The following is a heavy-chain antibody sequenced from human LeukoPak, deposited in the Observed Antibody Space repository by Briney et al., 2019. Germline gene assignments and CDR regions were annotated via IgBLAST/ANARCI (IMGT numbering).Heavy chain of an antibody. CDR3: AKVEAVAGTVDY. CDR2: ISGSGGST. V-gene: IGHV3-23*01. Sequence: GGSLRLSCAASGFTFSSYGMSWVRQAPGKGLEWVSAISGSGGSTYYADSVRGRVTISRDNSKNTPYLQMNSLRAEDTAVYYCAKVEAVAGTVDYWGQGTLVTVSS. D-gene: IGHD6-19*01. CDR1: GFTFSSYG. J-gene: IGHJ4*02.